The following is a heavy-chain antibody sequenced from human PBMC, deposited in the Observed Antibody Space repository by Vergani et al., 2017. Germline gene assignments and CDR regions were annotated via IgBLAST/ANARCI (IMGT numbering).Heavy chain of an antibody. CDR3: AREMGAGYSSGWYFVSADAFDI. V-gene: IGHV1-18*01. J-gene: IGHJ3*02. D-gene: IGHD6-19*01. CDR2: SSAYNGNT. CDR1: GYTFTSYG. Sequence: QVQLVQSGAEVKKPGASVKVSCKASGYTFTSYGISWVRQAPGQGLEWMGWSSAYNGNTNYAQKLQGRVTMTTDTSTSTAYMELRSLRSDDTAVYYCAREMGAGYSSGWYFVSADAFDIWGQGTMVTVSS.